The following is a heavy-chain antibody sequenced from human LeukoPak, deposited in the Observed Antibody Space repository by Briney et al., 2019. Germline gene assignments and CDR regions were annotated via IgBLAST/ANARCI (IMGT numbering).Heavy chain of an antibody. V-gene: IGHV1-58*01. CDR2: IIVGSGTT. CDR3: AAERYGGISDCCNFEI. Sequence: GASVKVSCTSSGFSFINSAVQWVRQARGQRLEWIGWIIVGSGTTNYAQSLQGRLTITRDMSTSTAYMELSSLRSDDTAVYYCAAERYGGISDCCNFEIWGQGTMVTVSS. J-gene: IGHJ3*02. D-gene: IGHD4-23*01. CDR1: GFSFINSA.